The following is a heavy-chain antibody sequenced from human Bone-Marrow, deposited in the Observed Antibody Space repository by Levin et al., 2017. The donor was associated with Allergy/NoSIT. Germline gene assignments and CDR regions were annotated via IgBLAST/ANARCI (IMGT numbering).Heavy chain of an antibody. Sequence: GESLKISCAASGFTFINAWMSWVRQAPGKGLEWVGRIKSKSDGGTTDYAGLVKGRFTISRDDSKKTLFLQMDSLKTEDTGVYYCITTTYFYGSGRYSNSLENAFDIWGQGTMVTVSS. CDR2: IKSKSDGGTT. D-gene: IGHD3-10*01. CDR1: GFTFINAW. J-gene: IGHJ3*02. V-gene: IGHV3-15*01. CDR3: ITTTYFYGSGRYSNSLENAFDI.